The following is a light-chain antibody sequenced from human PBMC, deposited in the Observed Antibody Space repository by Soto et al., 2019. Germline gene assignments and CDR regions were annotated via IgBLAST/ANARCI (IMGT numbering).Light chain of an antibody. CDR1: QSISGW. CDR3: QQYDTYPYT. CDR2: KAS. V-gene: IGKV1-5*03. Sequence: DIQMTQSPSTLSASVGDRVTITCRTSQSISGWLAWYQQKPGKAPKLLIYKASALESGVPSRFSGSGSGTEFTLAISSLQPDDFATYYCQQYDTYPYTFGQGTKLEIK. J-gene: IGKJ2*01.